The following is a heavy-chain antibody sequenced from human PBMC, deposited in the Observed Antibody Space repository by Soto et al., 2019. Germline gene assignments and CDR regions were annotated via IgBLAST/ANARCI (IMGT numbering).Heavy chain of an antibody. V-gene: IGHV2-5*02. CDR3: AYRFAGSCFDH. CDR2: IYWDDDE. Sequence: QITLKESGPTLVKPTQTLTLTCNFSGFSLTTSGVGVGWIRQPPGKALEWLALIYWDDDERYYPSLRSRLTISKDTSKNQVVITMTDMDPVDTATYYCAYRFAGSCFDHWGPGTLVTVSS. CDR1: GFSLTTSGVG. D-gene: IGHD2-15*01. J-gene: IGHJ4*02.